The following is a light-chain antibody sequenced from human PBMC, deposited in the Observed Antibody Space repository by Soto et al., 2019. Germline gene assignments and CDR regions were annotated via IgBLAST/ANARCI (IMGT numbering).Light chain of an antibody. J-gene: IGKJ1*01. Sequence: GDRVTITCRASQSISSWLAWYQQKPGTAPKLLIYDASSLESGVPSRFSGSGSGTEFTLTISSLQPDDFATYYCQQYNSYSVTFGQGTKVEIK. CDR1: QSISSW. V-gene: IGKV1-5*01. CDR3: QQYNSYSVT. CDR2: DAS.